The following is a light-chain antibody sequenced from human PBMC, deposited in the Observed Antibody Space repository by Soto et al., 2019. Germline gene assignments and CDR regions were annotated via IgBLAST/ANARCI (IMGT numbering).Light chain of an antibody. V-gene: IGKV3-15*01. CDR2: GAS. CDR1: QSVSSN. J-gene: IGKJ1*01. Sequence: EIVMTQSPATLSVSPGERATLSCRASQSVSSNLVWYQQKPGQAPRLLIYGASTRATGIPARFSGSGSGTEFTLTISSLQSEHFAVYYCQQYNNWPPWTFGQGTKVEIK. CDR3: QQYNNWPPWT.